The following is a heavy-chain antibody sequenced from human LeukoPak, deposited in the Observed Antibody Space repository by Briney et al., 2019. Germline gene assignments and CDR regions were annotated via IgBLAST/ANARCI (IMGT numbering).Heavy chain of an antibody. J-gene: IGHJ4*02. Sequence: SVKVSCKASGGTFTNYAINWVRQAPGQGLEWMGRIIPILDVTNYAQRFQGRVTITADQSTSTAYMELTSLRSEDTAVYYCARGGGVDILTGFQYWGQGTLVTVSS. CDR3: ARGGGVDILTGFQY. CDR2: IIPILDVT. V-gene: IGHV1-69*04. CDR1: GGTFTNYA. D-gene: IGHD3-9*01.